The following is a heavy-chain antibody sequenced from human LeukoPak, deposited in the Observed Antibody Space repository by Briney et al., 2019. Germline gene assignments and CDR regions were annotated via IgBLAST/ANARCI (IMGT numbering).Heavy chain of an antibody. D-gene: IGHD6-13*01. Sequence: ASVKVSCKASGYTFTGYYMHWVRQAPGQGLEWMGWINPNSGGTNYAQKFQGRVTMTRDTSISTAYMELSRLRSDDTAEYYCARDFRAAARWFDPWGQGTLVTVSS. CDR3: ARDFRAAARWFDP. J-gene: IGHJ5*02. CDR1: GYTFTGYY. CDR2: INPNSGGT. V-gene: IGHV1-2*02.